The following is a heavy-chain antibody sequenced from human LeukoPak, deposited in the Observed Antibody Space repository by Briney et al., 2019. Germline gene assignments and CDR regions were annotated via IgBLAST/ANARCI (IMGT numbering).Heavy chain of an antibody. V-gene: IGHV4-34*01. CDR3: ARGDYSHYSDY. J-gene: IGHJ4*02. D-gene: IGHD2-21*01. CDR1: GGSFSGYY. CDR2: INHSGST. Sequence: PSETLSLTCAVYGGSFSGYYWSWIRQPPGKGLEWIGEINHSGSTNYNPSLKSRVTISVDTSKNQFSLKLSSVTAADTAVYYCARGDYSHYSDYRGQGTLVIVSS.